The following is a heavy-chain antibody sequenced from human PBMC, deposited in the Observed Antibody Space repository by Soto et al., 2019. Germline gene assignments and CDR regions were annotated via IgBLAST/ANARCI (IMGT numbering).Heavy chain of an antibody. J-gene: IGHJ4*02. D-gene: IGHD3-22*01. CDR2: ISSSSTTI. CDR3: SRDDSTGYYVEVGDY. V-gene: IGHV3-48*02. CDR1: GFTFSTYS. Sequence: GGSLRLSCAASGFTFSTYSMNWVRQAPGKGLEWISYISSSSTTIYYADSVRGRFTISRDNAKSSLYLQMNSLRDEDTAVYYCSRDDSTGYYVEVGDYWGQGTLVTVSS.